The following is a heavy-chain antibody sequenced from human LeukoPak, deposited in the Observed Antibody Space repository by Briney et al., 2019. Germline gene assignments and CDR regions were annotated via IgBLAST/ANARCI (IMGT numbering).Heavy chain of an antibody. Sequence: GGSLRLSCAASGFTFSTYPMSWVRQAPGKGLEWVSAISDVGASIYYADSVKGRFTISRDNSKNTLYLQMNGLRAEDMAVYHCARTNTVTANFDYWGQGTLVTVSS. CDR2: ISDVGASI. CDR3: ARTNTVTANFDY. J-gene: IGHJ4*02. D-gene: IGHD4-11*01. CDR1: GFTFSTYP. V-gene: IGHV3-23*01.